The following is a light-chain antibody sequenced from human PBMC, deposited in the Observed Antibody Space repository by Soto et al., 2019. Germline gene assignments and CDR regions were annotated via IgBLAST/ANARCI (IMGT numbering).Light chain of an antibody. J-gene: IGKJ1*01. CDR3: QQYHNWPA. V-gene: IGKV3-15*01. CDR2: GAS. Sequence: EVVMTQSPATLSASPGERVILSCRASQNIGSNLAWYQQRPGQAPRLLMYGASTRATETPARFSGSGSATDFTLTISSLQSEDSAVYYCQQYHNWPAFGQGTKVEIK. CDR1: QNIGSN.